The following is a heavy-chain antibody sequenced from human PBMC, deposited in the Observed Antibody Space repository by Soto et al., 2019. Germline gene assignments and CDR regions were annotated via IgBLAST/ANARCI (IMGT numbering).Heavy chain of an antibody. J-gene: IGHJ3*02. Sequence: SETLSLTCTLSGRSISSGGYYWSWIRQHPGQGLQWIGYIYYSGSTYYNPSLKSRVTISVDTSKNQFSLKLSSVTAADTAVYYCARTPAYSSSWYYPHVNAFDIWGQGTMVTVSS. CDR1: GRSISSGGYY. CDR3: ARTPAYSSSWYYPHVNAFDI. CDR2: IYYSGST. V-gene: IGHV4-31*03. D-gene: IGHD6-13*01.